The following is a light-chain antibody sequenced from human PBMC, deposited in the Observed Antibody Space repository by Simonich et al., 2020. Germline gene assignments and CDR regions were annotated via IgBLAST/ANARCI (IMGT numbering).Light chain of an antibody. CDR2: DAS. V-gene: IGKV1-13*02. CDR3: QQYYSTPYT. Sequence: AIQLTQSPSSLSASVGDRVTITCRASQGISSALAWYQQKPGKAPKLLIYDASSLESGVPSRFSGIGSGTDFTLTISSLQAEDVAVYYCQQYYSTPYTFGQGTKLEIK. CDR1: QGISSA. J-gene: IGKJ2*01.